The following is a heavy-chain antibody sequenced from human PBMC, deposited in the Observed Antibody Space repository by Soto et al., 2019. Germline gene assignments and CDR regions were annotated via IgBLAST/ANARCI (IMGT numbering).Heavy chain of an antibody. Sequence: EVQMVEAGGGLVKPGGSLRLSCEVSGFSFSNYRMKWVRQAPGKGLEWVSSISSSSSFIYYAESVKGRFTISRDNAKNSLYLQMNSLIVEATAVYYCARDLFDSWGQGTLVTVSS. CDR1: GFSFSNYR. CDR2: ISSSSSFI. J-gene: IGHJ4*02. CDR3: ARDLFDS. V-gene: IGHV3-21*01.